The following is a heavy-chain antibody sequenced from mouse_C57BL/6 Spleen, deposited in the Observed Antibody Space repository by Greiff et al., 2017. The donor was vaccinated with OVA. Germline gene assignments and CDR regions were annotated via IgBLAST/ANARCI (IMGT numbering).Heavy chain of an antibody. CDR1: GFTFSSYA. Sequence: EVQVVESGEGLVKPGGSLKLSCAASGFTFSSYAMSWVRQTPEKRLEWVAYISSGGDYSYYADTVKGRFTISRDNARNTLYLQMSSLKSEDTAMYYCTRGPYYYGSSYDAMDYWGQGTSVTVSS. J-gene: IGHJ4*01. V-gene: IGHV5-9-1*02. CDR3: TRGPYYYGSSYDAMDY. CDR2: ISSGGDYS. D-gene: IGHD1-1*01.